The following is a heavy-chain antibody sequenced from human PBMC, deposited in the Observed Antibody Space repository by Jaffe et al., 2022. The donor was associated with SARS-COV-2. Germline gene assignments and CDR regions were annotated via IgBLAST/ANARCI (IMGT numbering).Heavy chain of an antibody. Sequence: QVQLVESGGGVVQPGRSLRLSCAASGFTFSSYGMHWVRQAPGKGLEWVAVIWYDGSNKYYADSVKGRFTISRDNSKNTLYLQMNSLRAEDTAVYYCARGTTVTTLFGMDVWGQGTTVTVSS. CDR3: ARGTTVTTLFGMDV. V-gene: IGHV3-33*01. D-gene: IGHD4-4*01. J-gene: IGHJ6*02. CDR1: GFTFSSYG. CDR2: IWYDGSNK.